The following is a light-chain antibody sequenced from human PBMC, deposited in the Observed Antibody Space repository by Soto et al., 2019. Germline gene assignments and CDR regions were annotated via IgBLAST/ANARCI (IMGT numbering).Light chain of an antibody. V-gene: IGLV2-8*01. CDR3: CSYTGDYTYV. Sequence: QSALTQPPSASGSPGQSVTISCTGTSSDIGAYNFVAWFQQHPGKAPKLLIYEVTQRPSGVPDRFSGSKSGNTASLTVSGLHPGNEGDYCCCSYTGDYTYVFGPGTEVIVL. CDR2: EVT. CDR1: SSDIGAYNF. J-gene: IGLJ1*01.